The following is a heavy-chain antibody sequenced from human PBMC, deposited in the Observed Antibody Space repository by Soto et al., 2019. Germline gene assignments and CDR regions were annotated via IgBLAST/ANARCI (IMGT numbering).Heavy chain of an antibody. J-gene: IGHJ6*02. V-gene: IGHV1-18*01. Sequence: QGQLVQSGSEVKKPGASLKVSCKASGYIFSNYGITWVRQAPGQGLEWLGWISAYNHNTDSAQRLQGRVTLTTDTSKSTDYMELRGLTSDDTGVYYCGRGDPIFGVANGVDVWGQGTTVTVSS. D-gene: IGHD3-3*01. CDR3: GRGDPIFGVANGVDV. CDR2: ISAYNHNT. CDR1: GYIFSNYG.